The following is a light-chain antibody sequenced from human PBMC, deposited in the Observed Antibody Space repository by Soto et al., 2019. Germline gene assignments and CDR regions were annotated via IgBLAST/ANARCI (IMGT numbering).Light chain of an antibody. V-gene: IGKV3-20*01. Sequence: LVLTQSPGTLSLSPGERATLSCRASQRMSSNYLAWYQQKPGQAPRLLIYGTSSRATGMADRFSGSGSGTVFPLTSSRLEPEDCAVEYWQQYRTLPPRYTFGQGAKLEIK. J-gene: IGKJ2*01. CDR1: QRMSSNY. CDR2: GTS. CDR3: QQYRTLPPRYT.